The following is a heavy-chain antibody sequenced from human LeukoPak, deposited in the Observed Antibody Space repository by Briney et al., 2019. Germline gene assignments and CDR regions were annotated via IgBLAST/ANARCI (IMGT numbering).Heavy chain of an antibody. CDR2: IHYSGST. CDR1: GGSLSSYY. J-gene: IGHJ6*03. CDR3: VRATSGQRRDGYNYSFYYYMDV. Sequence: PSETLSLTCTVSGGSLSSYYWSWIRQPPGKGLESIGYIHYSGSTNYNPSLKSRVTISLDASKNQFSVNLNSVTAADTAVYYWVRATSGQRRDGYNYSFYYYMDVWGKGTTVTVSS. D-gene: IGHD5-24*01. V-gene: IGHV4-59*01.